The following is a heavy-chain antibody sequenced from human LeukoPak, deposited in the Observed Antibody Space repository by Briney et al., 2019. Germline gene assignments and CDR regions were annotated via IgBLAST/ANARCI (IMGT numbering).Heavy chain of an antibody. CDR1: GFTVSSNY. CDR3: AREKTLQWFGELFRKEGYYFDY. D-gene: IGHD3-10*01. J-gene: IGHJ4*02. Sequence: GGSLRLSCAASGFTVSSNYMSWVRQAPGKGLEWVSVIYSGGSTYYADSVKGRFTISRDNSKNTLYLQMNSLRAEDTAVYYCAREKTLQWFGELFRKEGYYFDYWGQGTLVTVSS. V-gene: IGHV3-66*01. CDR2: IYSGGST.